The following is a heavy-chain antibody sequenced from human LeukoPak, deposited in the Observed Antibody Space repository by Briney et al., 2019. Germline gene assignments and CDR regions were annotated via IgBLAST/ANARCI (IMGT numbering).Heavy chain of an antibody. CDR3: AREWRYYYGSGSYSTFDY. D-gene: IGHD3-10*01. J-gene: IGHJ4*02. CDR2: INPNSGGT. V-gene: IGHV1-2*04. CDR1: GYTFTGYY. Sequence: ASVKVSCKASGYTFTGYYMHWVRQAPGQGLEWMGWINPNSGGTNYAQKFQGWVTMTRDTSISTAYMELSRLRSDDTAVYYCAREWRYYYGSGSYSTFDYWGQGTLVTASS.